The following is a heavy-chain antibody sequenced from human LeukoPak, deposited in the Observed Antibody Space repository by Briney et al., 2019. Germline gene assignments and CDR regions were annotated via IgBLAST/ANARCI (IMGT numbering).Heavy chain of an antibody. V-gene: IGHV4-61*01. Sequence: KPSETLSLTCTVSGGSVSSGSYYWSWIRQPPGKGLEWIGYIYYTGSTDYNPSLKSRVTISVDTSKNQFSLKLSSVTAADTAVYYCARVFCGGDCYSNFDYWGQGTLVTVSS. CDR3: ARVFCGGDCYSNFDY. CDR2: IYYTGST. J-gene: IGHJ4*02. CDR1: GGSVSSGSYY. D-gene: IGHD2-21*02.